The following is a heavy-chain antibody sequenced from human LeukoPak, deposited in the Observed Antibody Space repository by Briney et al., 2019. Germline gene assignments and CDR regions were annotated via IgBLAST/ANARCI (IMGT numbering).Heavy chain of an antibody. CDR1: GGSISRYY. CDR3: AIDEGYLHP. Sequence: NTSETLSITCTESGGSISRYYWSWIRQPAANGLDWIGRIYTSGNTNYNPSLKSRVTMSVDTSKNHFSLKLNSVTAADTAVYYCAIDEGYLHPWGQGTLVSVSS. V-gene: IGHV4-4*07. J-gene: IGHJ1*01. CDR2: IYTSGNT.